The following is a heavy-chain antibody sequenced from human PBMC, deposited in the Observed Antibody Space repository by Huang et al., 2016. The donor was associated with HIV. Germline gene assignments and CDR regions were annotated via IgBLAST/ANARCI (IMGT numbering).Heavy chain of an antibody. D-gene: IGHD4-17*01. V-gene: IGHV1-69*13. CDR2: IIPMFGTP. J-gene: IGHJ4*02. CDR3: ARGQLGSYGDYDVLY. Sequence: QVQLVQSGAEVKTPRSSVKVSCKASGGTFSKYAISWVRQAPGQGLEWRGGIIPMFGTPNYARKFQGRVTITADDSTSTTYVEVSSLRSEDTALYYCARGQLGSYGDYDVLYWGQGTLVTVSS. CDR1: GGTFSKYA.